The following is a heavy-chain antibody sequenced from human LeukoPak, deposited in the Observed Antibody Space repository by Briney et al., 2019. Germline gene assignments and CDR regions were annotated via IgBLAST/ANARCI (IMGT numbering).Heavy chain of an antibody. Sequence: PGGSLRLSCAASGFTFSSYSMNWVRQAPGKGLEWVSYISSSSSTIYYADSVKGRFTISRDNAKNSLYLQMNSLRAEDTAVYYCARGWSPFDYWGQGTLVTVSS. J-gene: IGHJ4*02. D-gene: IGHD1-1*01. CDR3: ARGWSPFDY. V-gene: IGHV3-48*04. CDR2: ISSSSSTI. CDR1: GFTFSSYS.